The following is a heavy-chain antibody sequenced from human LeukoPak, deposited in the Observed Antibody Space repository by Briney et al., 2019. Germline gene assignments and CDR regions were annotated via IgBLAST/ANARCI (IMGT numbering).Heavy chain of an antibody. CDR3: ARGGRAFDY. V-gene: IGHV4-59*01. Sequence: SETLSLTCTVSGGSISSYYWSWIRQPPGKGLEWIGYIYYSGSTNYNPPLKSRVTISVDTSKNQFSLKLSSVTAADTAVYYCARGGRAFDYWGQGTLVTVSS. CDR2: IYYSGST. D-gene: IGHD3-16*01. J-gene: IGHJ4*02. CDR1: GGSISSYY.